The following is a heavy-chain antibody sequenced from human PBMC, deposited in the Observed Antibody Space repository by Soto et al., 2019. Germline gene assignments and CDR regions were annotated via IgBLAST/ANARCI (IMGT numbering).Heavy chain of an antibody. CDR3: ARDKSPDYWPAGHFDY. CDR1: GYTFTSYY. V-gene: IGHV1-46*03. CDR2: INPSGGST. J-gene: IGHJ4*02. Sequence: ASVKVSCKASGYTFTSYYMHWVRQAPGQGLEWMGIINPSGGSTSYAQKFQGRVTMTRDTSTSTVYMELSSLRSEDTAVYYGARDKSPDYWPAGHFDYWGQGTLVTVSS. D-gene: IGHD3-16*01.